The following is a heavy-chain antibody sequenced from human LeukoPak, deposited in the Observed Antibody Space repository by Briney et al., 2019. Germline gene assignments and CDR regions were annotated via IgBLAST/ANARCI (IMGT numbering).Heavy chain of an antibody. CDR3: EGGAIGGANFDY. CDR1: GFTFSSYG. Sequence: GGSLRLSCAASGFTFSSYGMHWVRQAPGKGLEWVAVISYDGSNKYYADSVKGRFTISRDNAKNTLYLQMNSLRAEDTAVYYCEGGAIGGANFDYGARGPRVTVSS. CDR2: ISYDGSNK. J-gene: IGHJ4*02. D-gene: IGHD1-26*01. V-gene: IGHV3-33*05.